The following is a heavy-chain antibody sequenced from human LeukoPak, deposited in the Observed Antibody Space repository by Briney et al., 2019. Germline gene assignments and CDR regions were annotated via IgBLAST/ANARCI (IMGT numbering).Heavy chain of an antibody. D-gene: IGHD5-18*01. CDR1: GYTFTGYY. CDR3: ARELDTVMVLGY. J-gene: IGHJ4*02. Sequence: ASVKVSFKASGYTFTGYYMHWVRPAPGLGLEWMGWINPNSGGTNYAQKFQGRVTMTRDTSISTAYMELSRLRSDDTAVYYCARELDTVMVLGYWGQGTLVTVSS. CDR2: INPNSGGT. V-gene: IGHV1-2*02.